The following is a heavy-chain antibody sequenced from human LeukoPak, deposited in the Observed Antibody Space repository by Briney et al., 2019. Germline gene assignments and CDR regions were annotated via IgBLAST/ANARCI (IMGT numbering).Heavy chain of an antibody. V-gene: IGHV3-33*08. Sequence: GGSLRLSCAASGFDFSSYVMHWVRRAPGKGLEWVAMIWYDGSNTYYADSVKGRFTISRDNSKNTLFLQMDSLRAEDTAVYYCARDRSTTHFDYWGQGTLVTVSS. J-gene: IGHJ4*02. CDR1: GFDFSSYV. D-gene: IGHD5/OR15-5a*01. CDR2: IWYDGSNT. CDR3: ARDRSTTHFDY.